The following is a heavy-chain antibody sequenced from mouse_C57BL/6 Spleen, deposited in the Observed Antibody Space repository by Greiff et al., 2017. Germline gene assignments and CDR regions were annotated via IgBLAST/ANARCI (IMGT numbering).Heavy chain of an antibody. D-gene: IGHD1-1*01. CDR1: GYTFTSYW. CDR2: IDPNSGGT. Sequence: QVQLKQPGAELVKPGASVKLSCKASGYTFTSYWMHWVKQRPGRGLEWIGRIDPNSGGTKYNEKFKSKATLTVDKPSSTAYMQLSSLTSEDSAVYYCAREGYYGSSYDAMDYWGQGTSVTVSS. CDR3: AREGYYGSSYDAMDY. V-gene: IGHV1-72*01. J-gene: IGHJ4*01.